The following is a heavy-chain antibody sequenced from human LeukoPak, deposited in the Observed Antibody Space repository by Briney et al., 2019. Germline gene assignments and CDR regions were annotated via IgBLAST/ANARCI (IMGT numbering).Heavy chain of an antibody. J-gene: IGHJ5*02. D-gene: IGHD4-11*01. CDR3: VRDPSNSGNWFDL. CDR1: GLNLRDYW. V-gene: IGHV3-74*01. CDR2: LGTDGTYT. Sequence: TGGSLRLSCAASGLNLRDYWMHWVRQAPGKGLVWVSRLGTDGTYTNYADSVKGRFTISRDNAKNTLYLQMDSLRAEDTAFYYCVRDPSNSGNWFDLWGQGTLVTVSS.